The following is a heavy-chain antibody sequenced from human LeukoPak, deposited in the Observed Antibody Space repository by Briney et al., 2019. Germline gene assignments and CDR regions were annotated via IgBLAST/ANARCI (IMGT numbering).Heavy chain of an antibody. CDR3: ARHERSGNYFDY. CDR2: IYPDDSDT. D-gene: IGHD1-26*01. J-gene: IGHJ4*02. CDR1: GYSFTSYW. Sequence: GESLKISCKGSGYSFTSYWIGWVRQMPGKGLEWMGIIYPDDSDTRYSPSFQGQVTISADKSITTAYLQWSSVKASDTATYCCARHERSGNYFDYWGQGTLVTVSS. V-gene: IGHV5-51*01.